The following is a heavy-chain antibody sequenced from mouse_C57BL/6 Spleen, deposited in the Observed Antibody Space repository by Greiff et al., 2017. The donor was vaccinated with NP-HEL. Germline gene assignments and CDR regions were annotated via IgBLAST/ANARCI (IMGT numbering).Heavy chain of an antibody. J-gene: IGHJ3*01. CDR2: ISSGSSTI. CDR3: ARCYCSSPAWFAY. CDR1: GFTFSDYG. Sequence: EVMLVESGGGLVKPGGSLKLSCAASGFTFSDYGMHWVRQAPEKGLEWVAYISSGSSTIYYADTVKGRFTISRDNAKNTLFLQMTSLRSEDTAMYYCARCYCSSPAWFAYWGQGTLVTVSA. V-gene: IGHV5-17*01. D-gene: IGHD1-1*01.